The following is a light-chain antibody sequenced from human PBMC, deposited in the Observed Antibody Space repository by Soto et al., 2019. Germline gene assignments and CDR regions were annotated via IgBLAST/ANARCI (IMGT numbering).Light chain of an antibody. CDR2: GAS. CDR1: QSVSSSY. V-gene: IGKV3-20*01. J-gene: IGKJ2*01. CDR3: QQYGSPYT. Sequence: EIVLTQSPGTLSLSPGERATLSCRASQSVSSSYLAWYQQKPGQAPRLLIYGASSRATGIPDRFSGSGSGTDFTITISRLEPEAFAVYYCQQYGSPYTFGQGTKMESK.